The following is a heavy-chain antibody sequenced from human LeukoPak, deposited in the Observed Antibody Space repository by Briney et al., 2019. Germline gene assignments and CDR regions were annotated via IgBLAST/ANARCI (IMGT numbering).Heavy chain of an antibody. CDR3: ATEVTD. D-gene: IGHD5-18*01. CDR2: INPNSGGT. Sequence: ASVKASCKASGYTFPSYGINWVRQAPGQGLEWMGWINPNSGGTKYAQKFQGRVTMTRDTSISTAYMELSRLRSDDTAVYYCATEVTDWGQGTLVTVSS. J-gene: IGHJ4*02. V-gene: IGHV1-2*02. CDR1: GYTFPSYG.